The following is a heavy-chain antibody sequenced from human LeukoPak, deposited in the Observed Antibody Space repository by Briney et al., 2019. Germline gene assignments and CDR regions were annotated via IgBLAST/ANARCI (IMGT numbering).Heavy chain of an antibody. CDR2: IYHSGST. D-gene: IGHD3-22*01. J-gene: IGHJ4*02. Sequence: SETLSLTCAVSGDSISSGGYSWSWIRQPPGKGLEWIGYIYHSGSTYYNPSLKSRVTISVDRSKNQFSLKLSSVTAADTAVYYCAREGYDSSGYYFDYWGQGTLVTVSS. V-gene: IGHV4-30-2*01. CDR1: GDSISSGGYS. CDR3: AREGYDSSGYYFDY.